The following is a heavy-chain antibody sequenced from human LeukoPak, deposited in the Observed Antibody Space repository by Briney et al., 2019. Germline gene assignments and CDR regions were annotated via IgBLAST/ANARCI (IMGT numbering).Heavy chain of an antibody. CDR3: ARGEYYYDSSGYPY. Sequence: GGSLRLSCAASGFTVSSNYMSWVRQAPGKGLEWVSVIYSGGSKYYEDSVKGRFTISRDNSKNTLYLQMISLRAEDTAVYYCARGEYYYDSSGYPYWGQGTLVTVSS. V-gene: IGHV3-66*01. CDR1: GFTVSSNY. CDR2: IYSGGSK. J-gene: IGHJ4*02. D-gene: IGHD3-22*01.